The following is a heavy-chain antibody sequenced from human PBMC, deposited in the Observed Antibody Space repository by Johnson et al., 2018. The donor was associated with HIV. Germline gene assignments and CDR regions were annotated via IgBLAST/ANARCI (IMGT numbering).Heavy chain of an antibody. CDR2: IGVTSDT. J-gene: IGHJ3*02. D-gene: IGHD4-17*01. Sequence: VQLVESGGGLVQPGGSLRLSCAASGFTFSIYDMHWVRQTTGKGLEWVSAIGVTSDTYYPGSVKGRFTISRENAKNSLYLQMNSLRAGDTAVYYCARDNGEDAFDIWGQGTMVTVSS. V-gene: IGHV3-13*01. CDR3: ARDNGEDAFDI. CDR1: GFTFSIYD.